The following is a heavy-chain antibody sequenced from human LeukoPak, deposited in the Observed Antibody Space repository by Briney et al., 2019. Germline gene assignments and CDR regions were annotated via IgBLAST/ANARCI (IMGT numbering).Heavy chain of an antibody. CDR2: ISTSSSNI. CDR1: GFTFSSYE. D-gene: IGHD1-14*01. J-gene: IGHJ4*02. V-gene: IGHV3-21*01. CDR3: ARGTLNIPGEHGAFDY. Sequence: GGSLRLSCAASGFTFSSYEMNWVRQAPGKGLEWVSSISTSSSNIHYADSVKGRFTISRDNAKNSLYLQMNSLRAEDTAVYYCARGTLNIPGEHGAFDYWGQGTLVTVSS.